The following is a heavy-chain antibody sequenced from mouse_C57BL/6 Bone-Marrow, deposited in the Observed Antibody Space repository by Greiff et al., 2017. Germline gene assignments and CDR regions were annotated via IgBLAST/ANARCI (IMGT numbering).Heavy chain of an antibody. CDR3: AREGIYYDYDWFAY. CDR2: IDPSDSYT. D-gene: IGHD2-4*01. Sequence: QVQLQQPGAELVRPGTSVKLSCKASGYTFTSSWMHWVKQRPGQGLEWIGVIDPSDSYTNYNQKFKGKATLTVDTSSSTAYMQLSSLTSEDSAVYYCAREGIYYDYDWFAYWGQGTLVTVSA. CDR1: GYTFTSSW. J-gene: IGHJ3*01. V-gene: IGHV1-59*01.